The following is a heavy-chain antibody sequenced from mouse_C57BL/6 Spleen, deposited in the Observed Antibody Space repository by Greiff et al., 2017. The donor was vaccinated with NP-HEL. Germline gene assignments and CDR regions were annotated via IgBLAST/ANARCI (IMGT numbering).Heavy chain of an antibody. D-gene: IGHD1-1*01. Sequence: VQLQQPGAELVRPGSSVKLSCKASGYTFTSYWMHWVKQRPIQGLEWIGNIDPSDSETHYNQKFKDKATLTVDKSSSTAYMQLSSLTSEDSAVYYCARSPCYGSSLHWYFDVWGTGTTVTVSS. CDR3: ARSPCYGSSLHWYFDV. J-gene: IGHJ1*03. CDR1: GYTFTSYW. CDR2: IDPSDSET. V-gene: IGHV1-52*01.